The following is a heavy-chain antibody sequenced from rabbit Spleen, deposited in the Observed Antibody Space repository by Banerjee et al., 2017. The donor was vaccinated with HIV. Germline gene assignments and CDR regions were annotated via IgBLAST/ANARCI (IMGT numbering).Heavy chain of an antibody. CDR1: GVSFSGNSY. V-gene: IGHV1S45*01. J-gene: IGHJ6*01. D-gene: IGHD8-1*01. Sequence: QQQLEESGGGLVKPGGTLTLTCIASGVSFSGNSYMCWVRQAPGKGLEWVVCIDAGSSGFTYFASWAKGRITISKTSSTTVTLQMTSLTAADTATYFCARDTASSFSSYGMDLWGPGTLVTVS. CDR2: IDAGSSGFT. CDR3: ARDTASSFSSYGMDL.